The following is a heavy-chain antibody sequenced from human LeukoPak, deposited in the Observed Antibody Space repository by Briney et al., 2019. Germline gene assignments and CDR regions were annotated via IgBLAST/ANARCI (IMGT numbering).Heavy chain of an antibody. D-gene: IGHD3-3*01. Sequence: PSETLSLTCTVSGYSISSGYYWGWIRQPPGKGLEWIGSIYHSGSTYYNPSLKSRVTISVDTSKNQFSLKLSSVTAADTAVYYCASDRYDFWSGYSYYYYMDVWGKGTTVTVSS. CDR2: IYHSGST. CDR3: ASDRYDFWSGYSYYYYMDV. V-gene: IGHV4-38-2*02. J-gene: IGHJ6*03. CDR1: GYSISSGYY.